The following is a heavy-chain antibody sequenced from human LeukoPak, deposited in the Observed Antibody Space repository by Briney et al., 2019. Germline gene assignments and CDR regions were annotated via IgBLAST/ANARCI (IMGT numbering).Heavy chain of an antibody. V-gene: IGHV3-53*05. J-gene: IGHJ6*02. CDR1: GFTVSSNY. CDR2: IYGGGST. D-gene: IGHD2-2*01. Sequence: GGSLRLSCAASGFTVSSNYMSWVRQAPGKGLEWISVIYGGGSTYYADSVKGRFTISRDNSKNTLYLQMSSLRAEDTAVYYCVKESGRSTFIVVVPAMVEYGMDVWGQGTTVTVSS. CDR3: VKESGRSTFIVVVPAMVEYGMDV.